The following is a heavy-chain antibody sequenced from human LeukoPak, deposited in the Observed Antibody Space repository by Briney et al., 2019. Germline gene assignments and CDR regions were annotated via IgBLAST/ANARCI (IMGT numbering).Heavy chain of an antibody. CDR3: ATISPGRFLEWLERPYNWFDP. D-gene: IGHD3-3*01. V-gene: IGHV1-69-2*01. CDR1: GYTFTDYY. J-gene: IGHJ5*02. Sequence: ASVEVSCKVSGYTFTDYYMHWVQQARGKGLEWMGLVDPEDGETIYAEKFQRRVTITADTSTDTAHMELSSLRSEDTAVYYCATISPGRFLEWLERPYNWFDPWGQGTLVTVSS. CDR2: VDPEDGET.